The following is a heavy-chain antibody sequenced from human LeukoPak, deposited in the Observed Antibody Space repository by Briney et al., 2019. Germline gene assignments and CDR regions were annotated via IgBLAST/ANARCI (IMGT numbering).Heavy chain of an antibody. CDR1: GFTFSDYW. Sequence: PGGSLRLSCEGSGFTFSDYWMGWVRQAPGKGLEWVSYISSSSSTIYYADSVKGRFTISRDNAKNSLYLQINSLRAEDTAVYYCATGFVMVRGGDVWGKGTTVTVSS. D-gene: IGHD3-10*01. J-gene: IGHJ6*04. V-gene: IGHV3-48*04. CDR3: ATGFVMVRGGDV. CDR2: ISSSSSTI.